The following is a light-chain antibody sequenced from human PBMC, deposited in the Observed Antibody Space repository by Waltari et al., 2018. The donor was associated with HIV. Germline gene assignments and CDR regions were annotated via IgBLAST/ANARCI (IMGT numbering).Light chain of an antibody. J-gene: IGLJ2*01. CDR2: GKN. Sequence: SSELTQDPAVSVALGQTVRLTCQGDSLRTHYASRYHQKPGQAPVLVIDGKNNRPSGIPDRFSGSSSGNTASLTITGAQAEDEADYYCNSRDSSGNHVVFGGGTKLTVL. CDR1: SLRTHY. CDR3: NSRDSSGNHVV. V-gene: IGLV3-19*01.